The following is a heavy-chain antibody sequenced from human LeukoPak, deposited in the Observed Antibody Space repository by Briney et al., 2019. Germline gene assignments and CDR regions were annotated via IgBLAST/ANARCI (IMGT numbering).Heavy chain of an antibody. CDR1: GFTFSSYS. J-gene: IGHJ4*02. D-gene: IGHD6-19*01. CDR2: ISSSSSYI. Sequence: GALRLSCAASGFTFSSYSMNWVRQAPGKGLEWVSSISSSSSYIYYADSVKGRFTISRDNAKNSLYLQMNSLRAEDTAVYYCARASSGWSFDYWGQGTLVTVSS. V-gene: IGHV3-21*01. CDR3: ARASSGWSFDY.